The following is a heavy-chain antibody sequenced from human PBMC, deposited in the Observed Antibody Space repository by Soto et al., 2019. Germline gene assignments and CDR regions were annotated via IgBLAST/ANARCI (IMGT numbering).Heavy chain of an antibody. Sequence: QLQLQESGPGLVKTSETLSLICTVSAGSVSNSDYYWGWIRQPPGKGLAWIGTIHYSGRAYYNASRKSRVTISVDASKKQFSLRLTSVTAADTAVDYCARQGLLQFRIIRMGWFDPWGQGTLVTISS. V-gene: IGHV4-39*01. CDR1: AGSVSNSDYY. CDR3: ARQGLLQFRIIRMGWFDP. CDR2: IHYSGRA. D-gene: IGHD2-21*02. J-gene: IGHJ5*02.